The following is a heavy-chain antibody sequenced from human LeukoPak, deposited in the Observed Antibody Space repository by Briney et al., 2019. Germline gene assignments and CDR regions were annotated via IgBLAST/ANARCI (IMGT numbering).Heavy chain of an antibody. Sequence: ASVKVSCKASGGTFSSYAISWVRQAPGQGLEWMGGIIPIFGTANYAQKFQGRVTITADESTSTAYMELSSLRSEATAVYYCARDLDFVVIPASFHSTMDAGEKGPTVTVPS. CDR1: GGTFSSYA. J-gene: IGHJ6*03. CDR3: ARDLDFVVIPASFHSTMDA. CDR2: IIPIFGTA. V-gene: IGHV1-69*01. D-gene: IGHD2-2*01.